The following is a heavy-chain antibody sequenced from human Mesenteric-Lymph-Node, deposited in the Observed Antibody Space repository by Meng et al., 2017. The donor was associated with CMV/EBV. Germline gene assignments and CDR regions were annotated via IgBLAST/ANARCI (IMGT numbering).Heavy chain of an antibody. V-gene: IGHV4-31*02. J-gene: IGHJ4*02. CDR3: ARGDYYASGNCYTGVYSFDY. D-gene: IGHD3-10*01. CDR2: IYYTGTT. CDR1: GGSIHRGGFY. Sequence: QVQLQESGAGLVQPSQAVSLTCSGAGGSIHRGGFYWTWIRQCPGKDLEWIGYIYYTGTTHYNPSLKSRVTISIDTSKNQFSLMLTSVTAADTAIYYCARGDYYASGNCYTGVYSFDYWGQGILVTVSS.